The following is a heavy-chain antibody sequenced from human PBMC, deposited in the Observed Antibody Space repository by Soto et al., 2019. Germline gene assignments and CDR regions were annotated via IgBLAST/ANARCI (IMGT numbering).Heavy chain of an antibody. Sequence: QLQLQESDSGLVRPAQTLSLTCAVSGASVSSGSYSWSWIRQPPGKGLEWIGFYFQGGDAYYSPSLESRVTISVDRSKNQFSLKLRSVTAADTAVYYCARLDYQSSGSYAFDIWGQGTTVTVSS. CDR2: YFQGGDA. D-gene: IGHD3-22*01. J-gene: IGHJ3*02. CDR1: GASVSSGSYS. V-gene: IGHV4-30-2*01. CDR3: ARLDYQSSGSYAFDI.